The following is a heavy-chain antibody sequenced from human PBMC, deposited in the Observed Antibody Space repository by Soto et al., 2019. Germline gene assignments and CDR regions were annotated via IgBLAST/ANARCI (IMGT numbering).Heavy chain of an antibody. D-gene: IGHD4-4*01. V-gene: IGHV4-34*01. Sequence: SETLSLTCAVYGGSFSGYYWSRIRQPPGKGLEWIGEINHSGSTNYNPSLKSRVTISVDTSKNQFSLKLSSVTAADTAVYYCARGRGRVTTYYYYYGMDVWGQGTTVTVSS. CDR2: INHSGST. J-gene: IGHJ6*02. CDR3: ARGRGRVTTYYYYYGMDV. CDR1: GGSFSGYY.